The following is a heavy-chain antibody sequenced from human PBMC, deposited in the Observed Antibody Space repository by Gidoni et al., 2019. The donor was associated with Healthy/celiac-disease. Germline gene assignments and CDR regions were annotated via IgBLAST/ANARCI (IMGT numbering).Heavy chain of an antibody. CDR3: ARGNGSTVTNRPHFDY. CDR1: GGSSSGYY. V-gene: IGHV4-34*01. Sequence: QVQLQQWGAGLLKPSETLSLTCAVYGGSSSGYYWSWIRQPPGKRLEWIGEINHSGSTNYNPSLKSRVTISVDTSKNQFSLKLSSVTAADTAVYYCARGNGSTVTNRPHFDYWGQGTLVTVSS. D-gene: IGHD4-17*01. CDR2: INHSGST. J-gene: IGHJ4*02.